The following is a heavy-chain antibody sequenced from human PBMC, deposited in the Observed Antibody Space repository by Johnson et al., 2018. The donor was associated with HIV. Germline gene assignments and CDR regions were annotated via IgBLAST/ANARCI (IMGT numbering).Heavy chain of an antibody. Sequence: VQLVESGGGLIQPGGSLRLSCAASGFTVSSNYMSWVRQAPGQGLEWVSCINWIGGSTGYADSVTGRFTISRDNAKNSLYLQMNSLKTEDTAVFYCTTESMVRGVMGAFDIWGQGTMVTVSS. CDR2: INWIGGST. V-gene: IGHV3-53*01. CDR1: GFTVSSNY. J-gene: IGHJ3*02. CDR3: TTESMVRGVMGAFDI. D-gene: IGHD3-10*01.